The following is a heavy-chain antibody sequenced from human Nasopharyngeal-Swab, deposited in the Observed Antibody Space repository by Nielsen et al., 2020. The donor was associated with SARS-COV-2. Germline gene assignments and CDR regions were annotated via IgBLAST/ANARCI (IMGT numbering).Heavy chain of an antibody. CDR1: GFTFSSYN. D-gene: IGHD6-13*01. V-gene: IGHV3-48*04. J-gene: IGHJ4*02. Sequence: GGSLRLPCAASGFTFSSYNMNWVRQAPGKGLEWVSYISSSGSTIYYADSVKGRFTISRDNAKNSLYLQMNSLRAEDTAVYYCARGVSSSWYVDYWGQGTLVTVSS. CDR2: ISSSGSTI. CDR3: ARGVSSSWYVDY.